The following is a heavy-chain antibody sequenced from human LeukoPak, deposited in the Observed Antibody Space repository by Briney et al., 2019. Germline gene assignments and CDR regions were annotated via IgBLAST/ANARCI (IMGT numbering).Heavy chain of an antibody. CDR2: INGDGSTT. D-gene: IGHD3-3*01. CDR1: VVRFRSSW. CDR3: ASLVGGYYPPVEAFDV. Sequence: GGSLRLSCAASVVRFRSSWMHCVRAALGKELLCVSRINGDGSTTNDADSVRGRFTISRDNAKNTMYLQMNSLRADGSAVYFCASLVGGYYPPVEAFDVWGQGTMVTVSS. J-gene: IGHJ3*01. V-gene: IGHV3-74*01.